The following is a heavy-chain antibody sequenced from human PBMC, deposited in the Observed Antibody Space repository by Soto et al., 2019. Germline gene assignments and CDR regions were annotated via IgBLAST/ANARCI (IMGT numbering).Heavy chain of an antibody. CDR1: GFTFRSYG. Sequence: QVQVVESGGGVVQPGRSLRLSCAASGFTFRSYGMHWVRQAPAKGLEWVAVISYDGSNKYYEDSVKGRFTISRDNSKNTLYLQMNSLRAEDTGVYYCAKGGVGSTSNAFDIWGQGTMVTVSS. V-gene: IGHV3-30*18. D-gene: IGHD1-26*01. CDR3: AKGGVGSTSNAFDI. CDR2: ISYDGSNK. J-gene: IGHJ3*02.